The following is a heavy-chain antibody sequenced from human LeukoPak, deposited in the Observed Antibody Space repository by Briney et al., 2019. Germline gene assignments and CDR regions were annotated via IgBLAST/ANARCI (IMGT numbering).Heavy chain of an antibody. CDR2: INHSGST. D-gene: IGHD6-6*01. CDR3: ARDPGGIAARLLKFNP. J-gene: IGHJ5*02. Sequence: SETLSLTCEVYGGSFSGYSWGWIRQPPGKGLERIGEINHSGSTNYNPSLKSRVTISVDTSKNQFSLKLSSVTAADTAVYYCARDPGGIAARLLKFNPWGQGTLVTVSS. V-gene: IGHV4-34*01. CDR1: GGSFSGYS.